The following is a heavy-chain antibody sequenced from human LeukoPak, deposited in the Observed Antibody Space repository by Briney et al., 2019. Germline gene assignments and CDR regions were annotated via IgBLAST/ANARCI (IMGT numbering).Heavy chain of an antibody. V-gene: IGHV3-23*01. CDR1: GFTLSNYA. CDR3: AKEGYCSSTSCYVFDY. Sequence: GGSLRLSCAASGFTLSNYAMNWVRQAPGKGLEWVSGIGGSGSAYYADSVKGRFSISRDNSKNTLYLQMNSLRAEDTAVYYCAKEGYCSSTSCYVFDYWGQGTLVTVSS. CDR2: IGGSGSA. J-gene: IGHJ4*02. D-gene: IGHD2-2*01.